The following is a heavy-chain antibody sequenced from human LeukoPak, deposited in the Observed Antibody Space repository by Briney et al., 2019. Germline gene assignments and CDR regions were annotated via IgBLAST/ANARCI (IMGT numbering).Heavy chain of an antibody. CDR1: GFTFSSYA. Sequence: LTGGSLRLSCAASGFTFSSYAMSWVRQAPGKGLEWVSAISGSGGSAYFADSVKGRFTISRDNSKNMLYLQMNSLRAEDTAVYYCAKSWPSIVVAGAFDYWGQGTLVTVSS. CDR2: ISGSGGSA. D-gene: IGHD6-19*01. CDR3: AKSWPSIVVAGAFDY. J-gene: IGHJ4*02. V-gene: IGHV3-23*01.